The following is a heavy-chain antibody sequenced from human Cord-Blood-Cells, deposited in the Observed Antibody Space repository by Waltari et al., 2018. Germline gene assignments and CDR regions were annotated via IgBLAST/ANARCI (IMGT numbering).Heavy chain of an antibody. CDR2: ISGSGGST. CDR1: GFTFSSYA. CDR3: AKDTPQYYDFWSGYDAFDI. D-gene: IGHD3-3*01. J-gene: IGHJ3*02. Sequence: EVQLLESGGGLVQPGGSLRLSCAASGFTFSSYAMSWVRQAPGKGLEWVSAISGSGGSTYYADSVKGRFTISRDNSKNTLYLQMNSLRAEDTAVYYCAKDTPQYYDFWSGYDAFDIWGQGTMVTVSS. V-gene: IGHV3-23*01.